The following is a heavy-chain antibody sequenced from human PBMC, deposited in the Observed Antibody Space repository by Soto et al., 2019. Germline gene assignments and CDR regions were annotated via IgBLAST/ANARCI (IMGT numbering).Heavy chain of an antibody. CDR3: VKGEYYYDSSGYYPFDY. J-gene: IGHJ4*02. Sequence: PSETLSLTCTVSGGSITSSNYYWGWIRQPPGKGLEWIGNIYYSGSTYYNPSLKSRVTISRDNSKNTQYLQMSSLRADDTAVYYCVKGEYYYDSSGYYPFDYWGQGTLVTVSS. D-gene: IGHD3-22*01. CDR1: GGSITSSNYY. CDR2: IYYSGST. V-gene: IGHV4-39*01.